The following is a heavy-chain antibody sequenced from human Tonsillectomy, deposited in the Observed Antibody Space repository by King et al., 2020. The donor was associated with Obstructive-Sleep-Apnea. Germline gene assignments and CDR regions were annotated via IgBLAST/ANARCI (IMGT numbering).Heavy chain of an antibody. CDR2: ISSSSNYI. CDR3: ARGQDIVVLPAPLTGFDP. Sequence: EVQLVESGGGLVKPGGSLRLSCAASGFTFSSYNMNWVRQAPGKGLEWVSSISSSSNYIYYADSVRGRFTISRDNAKKSLYLQLNSLRAEDTAVYFCARGQDIVVLPAPLTGFDPWGQGARVTVSS. CDR1: GFTFSSYN. V-gene: IGHV3-21*01. D-gene: IGHD2-2*01. J-gene: IGHJ5*02.